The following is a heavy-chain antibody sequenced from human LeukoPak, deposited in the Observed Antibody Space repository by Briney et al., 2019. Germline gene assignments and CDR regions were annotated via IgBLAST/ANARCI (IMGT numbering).Heavy chain of an antibody. CDR3: AKDQFYYDH. V-gene: IGHV3-53*05. CDR1: GFTVSSNY. Sequence: GGSLRLSCAASGFTVSSNYMSWVRQAPGKGLEWVSVIYSGGSTYYADSVKGRFTISRDNSKNTHLQMNSLRAEDTAVYYCAKDQFYYDHWGQGTLVTVSS. J-gene: IGHJ4*02. CDR2: IYSGGST.